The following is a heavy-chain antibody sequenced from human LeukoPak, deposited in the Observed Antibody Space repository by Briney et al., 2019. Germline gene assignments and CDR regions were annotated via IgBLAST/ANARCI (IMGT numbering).Heavy chain of an antibody. CDR3: ARDSRGSYTAPFDY. Sequence: SETLSLTCTVSGGSISSGSYYWSWIRQPAGKGLEWIGRIYTSGSTNYNPSLKSRVTISVDTSKNQFSLKLSSVTAADTAVYYCARDSRGSYTAPFDYWGQGTLVTVSS. J-gene: IGHJ4*02. CDR1: GGSISSGSYY. D-gene: IGHD1-26*01. V-gene: IGHV4-61*02. CDR2: IYTSGST.